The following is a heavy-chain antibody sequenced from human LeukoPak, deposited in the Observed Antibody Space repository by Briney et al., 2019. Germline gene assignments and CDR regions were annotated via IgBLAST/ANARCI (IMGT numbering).Heavy chain of an antibody. V-gene: IGHV1-18*01. Sequence: ASVKVSCKASGYTFTSYGISWVRQAPGQGHEWMGWISAYNGNTNYAQKLQGRVTMTTDTSTSTAYMELRSLRSDDTAVYYCAREDRHMTWFDPWGQGTLVTVSS. CDR3: AREDRHMTWFDP. CDR2: ISAYNGNT. CDR1: GYTFTSYG. J-gene: IGHJ5*02.